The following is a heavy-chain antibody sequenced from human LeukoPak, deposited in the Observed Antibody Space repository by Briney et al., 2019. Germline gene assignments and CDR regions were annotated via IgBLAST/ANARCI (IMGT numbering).Heavy chain of an antibody. J-gene: IGHJ2*01. Sequence: GGSLRLSCAASGFTFSSYGMHWVRQAPGKGLEWVAFIRYDGSNKYYGDSVKGRFTISRDNSKNMLYLQMNSLRTEDTAVYYCARSYYYDTAWYFDLWGRGTLVTVSS. CDR2: IRYDGSNK. D-gene: IGHD3-22*01. CDR1: GFTFSSYG. V-gene: IGHV3-30*02. CDR3: ARSYYYDTAWYFDL.